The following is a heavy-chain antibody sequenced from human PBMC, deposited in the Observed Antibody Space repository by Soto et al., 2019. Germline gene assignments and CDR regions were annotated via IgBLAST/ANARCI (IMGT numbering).Heavy chain of an antibody. V-gene: IGHV3-33*05. CDR3: ARRWNYYLDF. CDR2: ISYDGSD. Sequence: QMQLVESVAGVVQPGRSLRLSCVASGFPFREFGMHWVRQAPGKGLEWVGLISYDGSDYADSVKGRFTISRDASRDTLFLPMDNLRPDDTGVYFCARRWNYYLDFWGPGTLVGVSS. D-gene: IGHD1-1*01. J-gene: IGHJ4*02. CDR1: GFPFREFG.